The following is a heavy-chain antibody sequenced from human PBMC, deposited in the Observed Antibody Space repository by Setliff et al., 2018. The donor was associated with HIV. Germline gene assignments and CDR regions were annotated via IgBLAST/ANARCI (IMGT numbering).Heavy chain of an antibody. D-gene: IGHD2-15*01. V-gene: IGHV1-69*05. CDR1: GGTFSRFA. CDR3: ARDSRDIVVVIAPEPEPYYYYGMDV. J-gene: IGHJ6*04. CDR2: IILIFGTA. Sequence: SVKVSCKASGGTFSRFAINWVRQAPGQGLEWMGGIILIFGTANYAQKFQGRVTMTRDTSTNTVYMELSSLRSEDTAVYYCARDSRDIVVVIAPEPEPYYYYGMDVWGEGTTVTVSS.